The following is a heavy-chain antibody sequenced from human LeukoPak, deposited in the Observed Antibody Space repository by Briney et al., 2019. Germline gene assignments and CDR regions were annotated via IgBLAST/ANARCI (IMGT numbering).Heavy chain of an antibody. V-gene: IGHV1-2*02. CDR3: ATNDFWSDYYASDY. D-gene: IGHD3-3*01. J-gene: IGHJ4*02. CDR1: GYTFTDYY. CDR2: INPNNGGT. Sequence: GASVKVSCKASGYTFTDYYIHWVRQAPGQGLEWTGWINPNNGGTNYAQQFQGRVTMTRDTSISTAYMEVSRLRSDDTAVYYCATNDFWSDYYASDYWGQGTLVTVSS.